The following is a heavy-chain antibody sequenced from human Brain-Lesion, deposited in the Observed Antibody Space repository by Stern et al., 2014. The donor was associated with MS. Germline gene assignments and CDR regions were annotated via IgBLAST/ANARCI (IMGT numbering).Heavy chain of an antibody. D-gene: IGHD2/OR15-2a*01. Sequence: VQLLESGGGVVQPGRPLRLSCVASGFTFGSCAMHWVRQAPGKGLAWVAGVSYDGSNKYDADSVKGRFTISRDNSQNTLYMQMSSLRPEDTAVYYCAKDRQYLTYFFDHWGQGSLVTVSS. CDR3: AKDRQYLTYFFDH. CDR2: VSYDGSNK. V-gene: IGHV3-30*18. CDR1: GFTFGSCA. J-gene: IGHJ5*02.